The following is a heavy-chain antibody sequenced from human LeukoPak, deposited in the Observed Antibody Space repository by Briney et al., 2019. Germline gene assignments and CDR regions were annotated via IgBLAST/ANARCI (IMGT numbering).Heavy chain of an antibody. J-gene: IGHJ6*04. D-gene: IGHD2-2*01. CDR1: GGSISSYY. V-gene: IGHV4-59*01. CDR2: IYYSGST. Sequence: SETLSLTFTVSGGSISSYYWSWIRQPPGKGLEWIGYIYYSGSTNYNPSLKSRVTISVDTSKNQFSLKLSSVTAADTAVYYCARDPSPAHYYYYYGMDVWGKGTTVTVSS. CDR3: ARDPSPAHYYYYYGMDV.